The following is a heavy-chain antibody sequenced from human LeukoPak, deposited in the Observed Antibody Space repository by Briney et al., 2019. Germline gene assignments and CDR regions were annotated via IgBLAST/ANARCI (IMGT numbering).Heavy chain of an antibody. CDR3: ARVPNRKLWFGELFPAYFDY. D-gene: IGHD3-10*01. J-gene: IGHJ4*02. CDR2: ISSSGSTV. Sequence: GGSLRLSCAASGFTFSSYEMNWVRQAPGKGLEWVSYISSSGSTVYYADSVKGRFTISRDNAKNSLYLQMNSLRAEDTAVYYCARVPNRKLWFGELFPAYFDYWGQGTLVTVSS. CDR1: GFTFSSYE. V-gene: IGHV3-48*03.